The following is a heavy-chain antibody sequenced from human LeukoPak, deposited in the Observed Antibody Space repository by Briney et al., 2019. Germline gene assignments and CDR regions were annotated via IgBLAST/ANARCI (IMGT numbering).Heavy chain of an antibody. J-gene: IGHJ4*02. CDR2: INHSGST. D-gene: IGHD3-22*01. CDR3: ARGPDYYDSSGGDY. V-gene: IGHV4-34*01. CDR1: GGSFSGYY. Sequence: SETLSLTCAVYGGSFSGYYWSWIRQPPGKGLEWIGEINHSGSTNYNPSLKSRVTISVDTSKNQFSLKLSSVTAADTAVYYCARGPDYYDSSGGDYWGQGTPVTVSS.